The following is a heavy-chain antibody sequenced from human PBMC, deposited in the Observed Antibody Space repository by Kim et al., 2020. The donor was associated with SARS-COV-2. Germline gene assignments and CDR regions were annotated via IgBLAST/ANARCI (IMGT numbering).Heavy chain of an antibody. J-gene: IGHJ4*02. Sequence: ASVKVSCKASGYTFTSYAMHWVRQAPGQRLEWMGWINAGNGNTKYSQKFQGRVTITRDTSASTAYMELSSLRSEDTAVYYCARQYYDILTGFGPWAGRLKTSDYWGQGTLVTVSS. CDR2: INAGNGNT. CDR3: ARQYYDILTGFGPWAGRLKTSDY. V-gene: IGHV1-3*01. CDR1: GYTFTSYA. D-gene: IGHD3-9*01.